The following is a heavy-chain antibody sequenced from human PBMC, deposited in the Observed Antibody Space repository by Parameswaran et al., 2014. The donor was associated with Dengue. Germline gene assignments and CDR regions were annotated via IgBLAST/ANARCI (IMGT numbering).Heavy chain of an antibody. J-gene: IGHJ6*02. D-gene: IGHD1-1*01. CDR2: INPNSGGT. Sequence: WVRQAPGQGLEWMGWINPNSGGTNYAQKFQGRVTMTRDTSISTAYMELSRLRSDDTAVYYCARVLDRKYTAGKYYYGMDVWGQGTTVTVSS. V-gene: IGHV1-2*02. CDR3: ARVLDRKYTAGKYYYGMDV.